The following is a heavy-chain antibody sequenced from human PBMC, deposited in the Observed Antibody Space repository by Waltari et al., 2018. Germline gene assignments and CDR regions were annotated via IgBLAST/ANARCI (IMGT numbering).Heavy chain of an antibody. Sequence: QVQLVQSGAEVQKPGASVKVSCKASGYSFNDYYIYWVRQAPGQGLDWMGRINPNNGDTAYAQRFQGSVTMTRDTSISTAYMELSSLTSDDTAVYYCATTGDLYYENSRYGLLGYWGQGTRVTVSS. V-gene: IGHV1-2*06. J-gene: IGHJ4*02. CDR1: GYSFNDYY. CDR3: ATTGDLYYENSRYGLLGY. D-gene: IGHD3-22*01. CDR2: INPNNGDT.